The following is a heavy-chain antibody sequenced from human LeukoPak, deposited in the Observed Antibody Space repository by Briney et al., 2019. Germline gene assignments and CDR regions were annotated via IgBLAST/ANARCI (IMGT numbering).Heavy chain of an antibody. Sequence: SQTLSLTCAISGDSVSSNSAAWNWIRQSPSRGLEWLGRTYYRSKWYNDYAVSVKSRITINPDTSKNQFSLQLSSLTPEDTAVYYCARAIGYSSSWYETTFDYWGQGTLVTVSS. CDR2: TYYRSKWYN. CDR1: GDSVSSNSAA. CDR3: ARAIGYSSSWYETTFDY. J-gene: IGHJ4*02. D-gene: IGHD6-13*01. V-gene: IGHV6-1*01.